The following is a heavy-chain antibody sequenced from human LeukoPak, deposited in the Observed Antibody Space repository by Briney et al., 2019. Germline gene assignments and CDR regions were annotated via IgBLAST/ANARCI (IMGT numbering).Heavy chain of an antibody. V-gene: IGHV3-64D*06. Sequence: PGGSLRLSCSASGFTFSRYAMHWLRQAPWRGLDYVSAISRNGGSIHFPDSVKGRFTLSRDNSKNTLYLRMSSLRAEDTAVYYCVKDLNLCGSSSWCPTPEYFYYGMDVWGKGTTVTVSS. CDR3: VKDLNLCGSSSWCPTPEYFYYGMDV. CDR2: ISRNGGSI. D-gene: IGHD6-13*01. J-gene: IGHJ6*04. CDR1: GFTFSRYA.